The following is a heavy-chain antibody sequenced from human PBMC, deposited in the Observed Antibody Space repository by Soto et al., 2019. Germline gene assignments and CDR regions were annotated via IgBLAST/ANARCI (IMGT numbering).Heavy chain of an antibody. D-gene: IGHD3-3*01. V-gene: IGHV3-23*01. J-gene: IGHJ4*02. CDR2: INGGGNT. Sequence: LRLSCAASGFTFSSYVMNWVRQAPGKGLEWVSAINGGGNTYYTDSVRGRFTISRDNSKNTMYLQMSSLRAEDTAVYYCARDQSGYGRFDYWGQGTQVTASS. CDR1: GFTFSSYV. CDR3: ARDQSGYGRFDY.